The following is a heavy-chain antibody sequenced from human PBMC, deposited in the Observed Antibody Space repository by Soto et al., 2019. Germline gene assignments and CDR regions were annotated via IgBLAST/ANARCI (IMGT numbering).Heavy chain of an antibody. Sequence: GESLRLSCAASGFTFSSYGMHWVRQAPGKGLEWVAVISYDGSNKYYADSVKGRFTISRDNSKNTLYLQMNSLRAEDTAVYYCAKDRGSDTKGGFDYWGQGTLVTVSS. J-gene: IGHJ4*02. D-gene: IGHD6-19*01. V-gene: IGHV3-30*18. CDR1: GFTFSSYG. CDR3: AKDRGSDTKGGFDY. CDR2: ISYDGSNK.